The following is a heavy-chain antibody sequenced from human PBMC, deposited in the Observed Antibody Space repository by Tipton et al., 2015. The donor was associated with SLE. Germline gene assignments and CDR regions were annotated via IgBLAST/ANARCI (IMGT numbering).Heavy chain of an antibody. CDR1: GYSFTNYW. CDR2: IYPGDSDS. D-gene: IGHD4-17*01. CDR3: ARRHSGDYDS. J-gene: IGHJ5*01. V-gene: IGHV5-51*01. Sequence: VQLVQSGAEVKRPGEPLRISCKTSGYSFTNYWIAWVRQMPGKGLEWVGIIYPGDSDSRYSPSFRGQVTISVDTSINTAYLQWNSLKASDTAMYYRARRHSGDYDSWGQGTLVTVSS.